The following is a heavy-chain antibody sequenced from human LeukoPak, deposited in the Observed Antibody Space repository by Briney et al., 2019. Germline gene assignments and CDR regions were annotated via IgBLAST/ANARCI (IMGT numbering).Heavy chain of an antibody. Sequence: GRSLRLSCAASGFTSSNYDMHWVRQAPGKGLEWVAVISYDGSDQYYADSVKGRFTISRDNSENTLYLQMNSLRAEDTAVYYCAKGSYYGSGSAVRYWGQGTLVTVSS. V-gene: IGHV3-30*18. CDR3: AKGSYYGSGSAVRY. D-gene: IGHD3-10*01. CDR2: ISYDGSDQ. J-gene: IGHJ4*02. CDR1: GFTSSNYD.